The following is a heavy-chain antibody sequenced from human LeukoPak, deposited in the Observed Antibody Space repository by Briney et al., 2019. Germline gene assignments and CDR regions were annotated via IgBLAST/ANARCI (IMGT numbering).Heavy chain of an antibody. D-gene: IGHD2-2*01. V-gene: IGHV1-2*02. Sequence: ASVKVSCKASGYTFTCYYMHWVRQAPGQGLEWMGWINPNSGGTNYAQKFQGRVTMTRDTSISTAYMELSRLRSDDTAVYYCARLPGYCSSTSCLFRYWGQGTLVTVSS. J-gene: IGHJ4*02. CDR2: INPNSGGT. CDR3: ARLPGYCSSTSCLFRY. CDR1: GYTFTCYY.